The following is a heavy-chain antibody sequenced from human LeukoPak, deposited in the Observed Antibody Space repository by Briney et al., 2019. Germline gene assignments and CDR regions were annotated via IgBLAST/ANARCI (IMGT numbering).Heavy chain of an antibody. CDR2: ISYDGSNK. V-gene: IGHV3-30*18. Sequence: GRSLRLSCAASGFTFSSYGMHWVRQAPGKGLEWVAVISYDGSNKYYADSVKGRFTISRDNSKNTLYLQMNSLRAEDTAVYYCAKVPAPAATYCYGMDVWGQGTTVTVSS. CDR1: GFTFSSYG. CDR3: AKVPAPAATYCYGMDV. D-gene: IGHD2-2*01. J-gene: IGHJ6*02.